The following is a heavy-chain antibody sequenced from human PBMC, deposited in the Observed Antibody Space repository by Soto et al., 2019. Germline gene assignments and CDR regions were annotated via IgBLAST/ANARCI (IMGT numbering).Heavy chain of an antibody. J-gene: IGHJ4*02. Sequence: QVQLVESGGGVVQPGRSLRLSCAASGFTFSSYGMHWVRQAPGKGLEWVAVISYDGSNKYYADSVKGRFTISRDNSKNTLYLQMNSLRAEDMAVYYCAKDDPFDYWGQGTLVTVSS. CDR3: AKDDPFDY. CDR2: ISYDGSNK. V-gene: IGHV3-30*18. CDR1: GFTFSSYG.